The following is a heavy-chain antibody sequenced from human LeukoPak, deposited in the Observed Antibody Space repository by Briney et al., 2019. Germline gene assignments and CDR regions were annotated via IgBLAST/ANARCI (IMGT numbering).Heavy chain of an antibody. CDR2: ISSSGTTI. CDR1: GFTFRTSG. CDR3: AKDSGTHFDH. J-gene: IGHJ4*02. D-gene: IGHD1-26*01. Sequence: GGSLRLSCAASGFTFRTSGMNWVRQAPGKGLERVSYISSSGTTISYAQSVKGRFTITRDNAQNSLTLHMNTLRADDTAVYYCAKDSGTHFDHWGQGTLVTVSS. V-gene: IGHV3-48*01.